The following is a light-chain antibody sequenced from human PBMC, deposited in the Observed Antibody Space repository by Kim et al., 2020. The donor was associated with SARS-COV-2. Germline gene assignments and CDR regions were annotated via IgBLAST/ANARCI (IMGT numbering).Light chain of an antibody. V-gene: IGKV4-1*01. CDR3: QQYSTTPT. Sequence: DIVMTQSPDSLAVSLGERATINCKSSQTVLYSSNNKNFLAWYQQKPGQPPKLLIYWASTRESGVPDRFSGSGSGTDFTLTISSLQAEDVAVYYCQQYSTTPTFGQGTKVDIK. J-gene: IGKJ1*01. CDR1: QTVLYSSNNKNF. CDR2: WAS.